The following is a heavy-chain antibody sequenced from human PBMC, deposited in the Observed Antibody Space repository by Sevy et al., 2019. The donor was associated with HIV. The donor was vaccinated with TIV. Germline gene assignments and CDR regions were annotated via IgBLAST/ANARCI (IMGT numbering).Heavy chain of an antibody. CDR3: AKDLTGRYTSSSGDFDY. CDR2: IRFDASTK. D-gene: IGHD6-6*01. J-gene: IGHJ4*02. V-gene: IGHV3-30*02. CDR1: GFTFSNYG. Sequence: GGSLRLSCAPSGFTFSNYGMHWVRQAPGKGLEWVALIRFDASTKYYKDSVKGRFTVSRDNAKNILYLQMNSLRPEDTAVYYCAKDLTGRYTSSSGDFDYWDQGTLVTVSS.